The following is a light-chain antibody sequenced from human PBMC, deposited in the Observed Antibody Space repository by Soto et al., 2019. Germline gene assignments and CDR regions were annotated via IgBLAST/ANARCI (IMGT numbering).Light chain of an antibody. CDR2: KAS. CDR1: QSISSW. J-gene: IGKJ1*01. CDR3: QQYNSYWT. V-gene: IGKV1-5*03. Sequence: DIQMTQSPSTLCASVGDRVTITCRASQSISSWLAWYQQKPGKAPKLLIYKASSLESVVPSRFSGSGSGTEFTLTIGSLQHDDFATYYCQQYNSYWTFGQGTKVEIK.